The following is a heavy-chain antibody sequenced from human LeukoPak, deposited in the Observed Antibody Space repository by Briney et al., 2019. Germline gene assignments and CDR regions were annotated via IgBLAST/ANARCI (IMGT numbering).Heavy chain of an antibody. V-gene: IGHV3-30*18. D-gene: IGHD3-22*01. CDR1: GFAFRTYG. CDR2: ISYDGKNI. CDR3: AKRGVVIRVILVGFHKEAYYFDS. Sequence: PGRSLRLSCAASGFAFRTYGMHWVRQAPGKGLEWVAVISYDGKNIYYADSVKGRFTISRDNSKNTLYLQMNSLRAEDTAVYFCAKRGVVIRVILVGFHKEAYYFDSWGQGALVTVSS. J-gene: IGHJ4*02.